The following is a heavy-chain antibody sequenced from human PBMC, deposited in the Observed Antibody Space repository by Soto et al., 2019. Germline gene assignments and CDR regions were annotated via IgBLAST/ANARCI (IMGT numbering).Heavy chain of an antibody. CDR3: AKDPSYSGRKWFDP. CDR1: GFTFSSYG. CDR2: ISYDGSNK. V-gene: IGHV3-30*18. Sequence: QVQLVESGGGVVQPGRSLRLSCAASGFTFSSYGMHWVRQAPGKGLEWVAVISYDGSNKYYADSVKGRFTISRDNSKNTLYLQMNSLRAEDTAVYYCAKDPSYSGRKWFDPWGQGTLVTVSS. J-gene: IGHJ5*02. D-gene: IGHD3-10*01.